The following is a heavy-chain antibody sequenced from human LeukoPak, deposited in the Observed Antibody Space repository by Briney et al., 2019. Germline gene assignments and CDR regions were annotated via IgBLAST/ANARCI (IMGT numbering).Heavy chain of an antibody. D-gene: IGHD1-7*01. CDR2: INHSGST. Sequence: SETLSLTCAVYGGSFSGYYWSWIRQPPGKGLEWIGEINHSGSTNYNPSLKSRATISVDTSKNQFSLKLSSVTAADTAVYYCARGRGELELLPWGQGTLVTVSS. V-gene: IGHV4-34*01. CDR3: ARGRGELELLP. J-gene: IGHJ5*02. CDR1: GGSFSGYY.